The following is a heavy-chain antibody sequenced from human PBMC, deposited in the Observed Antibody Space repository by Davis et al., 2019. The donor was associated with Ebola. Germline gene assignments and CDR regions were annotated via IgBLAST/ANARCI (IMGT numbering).Heavy chain of an antibody. CDR1: GGSIRTNW. CDR3: ARKRREVDENFDY. V-gene: IGHV4-4*02. J-gene: IGHJ4*02. CDR2: IDHSGNT. Sequence: MPGGSLRLSCAVSGGSIRTNWWSWVRQSPGKGLEWIGEIDHSGNTNYNPSLKSRVTISVDKSKNQFSLKLSSVTAADTAVYYCARKRREVDENFDYWGQGTLVTVSS. D-gene: IGHD6-25*01.